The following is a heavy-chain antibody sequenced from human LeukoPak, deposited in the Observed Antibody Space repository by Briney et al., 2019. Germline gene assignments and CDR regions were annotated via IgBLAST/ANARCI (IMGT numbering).Heavy chain of an antibody. D-gene: IGHD3-10*01. CDR1: SGSISSYY. V-gene: IGHV4-59*08. J-gene: IGHJ4*02. CDR2: VYYSGSA. Sequence: SETLSLTCTVSSGSISSYYWSWIRQPAGKGLEWIGYVYYSGSANYNPSLKSRVTISVDTSKNQFSLKLSSVTAADTAVYYCARHEKLGQFDYWGQGTLVTVSS. CDR3: ARHEKLGQFDY.